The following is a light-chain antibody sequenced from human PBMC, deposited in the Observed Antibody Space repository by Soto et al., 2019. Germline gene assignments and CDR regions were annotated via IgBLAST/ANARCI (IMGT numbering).Light chain of an antibody. CDR2: DIS. CDR1: QTVSRN. J-gene: IGKJ5*01. Sequence: EVVVAQSPATLSVSPGERATFSCGASQTVSRNFAWYQQRPGQAPRLLIYDISTRATGVPARFSGSGSETEFTPSTRSLQSEDFAVYYCQQYNNWTPITFGQGTRLEI. V-gene: IGKV3-15*01. CDR3: QQYNNWTPIT.